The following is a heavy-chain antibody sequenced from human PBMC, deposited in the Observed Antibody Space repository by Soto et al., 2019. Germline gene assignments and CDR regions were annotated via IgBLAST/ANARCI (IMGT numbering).Heavy chain of an antibody. V-gene: IGHV1-46*01. CDR3: ARSHYSSGSYYENS. Sequence: ASVKVSCKASGYTFTSYNMHWVRQAPGQGLEWMGIINPSGGSTSYAQKFQGRVTVTRDTSTSTVYMELSSLGSEDAAVYYCARSHYSSGSYYENSWGQGTLVTVSS. CDR1: GYTFTSYN. D-gene: IGHD3-10*01. CDR2: INPSGGST. J-gene: IGHJ4*02.